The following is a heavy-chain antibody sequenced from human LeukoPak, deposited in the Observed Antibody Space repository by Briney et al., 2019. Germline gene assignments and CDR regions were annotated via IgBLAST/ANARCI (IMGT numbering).Heavy chain of an antibody. D-gene: IGHD3-22*01. V-gene: IGHV3-21*01. CDR2: ITSSSSYI. Sequence: GGSLRLSCAGSGFTFSSYSMNWVRQAPGKGLEWVSSITSSSSYIYYADSVKGRFTISRDNAKNSLYLQMNSLRAEDTAVYYCARLGTRDSSGYPARFFDYWGQGTLVTVSS. CDR1: GFTFSSYS. CDR3: ARLGTRDSSGYPARFFDY. J-gene: IGHJ4*02.